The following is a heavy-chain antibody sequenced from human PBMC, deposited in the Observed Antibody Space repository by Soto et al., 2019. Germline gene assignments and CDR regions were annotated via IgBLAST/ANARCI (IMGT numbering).Heavy chain of an antibody. Sequence: PSETLSLTCTVSGGSISSGDYYWSWIRQPPGKGLEWIGYIYYSGSTYYNPSLKSRVTISVDTSKNQFSLKLSSVTAADTAVYYCAAYRDGYSPFDYWGQGTLVTVSS. CDR3: AAYRDGYSPFDY. CDR1: GGSISSGDYY. J-gene: IGHJ4*02. V-gene: IGHV4-30-4*01. D-gene: IGHD5-18*01. CDR2: IYYSGST.